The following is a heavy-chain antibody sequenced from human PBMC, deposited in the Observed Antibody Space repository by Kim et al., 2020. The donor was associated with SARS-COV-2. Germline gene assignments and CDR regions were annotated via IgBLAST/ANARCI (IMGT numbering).Heavy chain of an antibody. D-gene: IGHD3-3*01. Sequence: GGSLRLSCAASGFTFSSYAMSWVRQAPGKGLEWVSAISGSGGSTYYADSVKGRFTISRDNSKNTLYLQMNSLRAEDTAVYYCAKEFSNPPFLRFLGYFDYWGQGTLVTVSS. J-gene: IGHJ4*02. CDR1: GFTFSSYA. CDR2: ISGSGGST. CDR3: AKEFSNPPFLRFLGYFDY. V-gene: IGHV3-23*01.